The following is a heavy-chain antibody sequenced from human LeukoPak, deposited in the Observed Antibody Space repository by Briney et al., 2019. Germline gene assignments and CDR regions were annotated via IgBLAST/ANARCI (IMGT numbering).Heavy chain of an antibody. V-gene: IGHV1-18*01. CDR3: ARRYCSSTSCYAGYNWFDP. D-gene: IGHD2-2*01. CDR1: GYTFTSYG. CDR2: ISAYNGNT. J-gene: IGHJ5*02. Sequence: ASVKVSCKASGYTFTSYGISWVRQAPGQGLEWMGWISAYNGNTNYAQKLQGRVTMTRDTSISTAYMELSRLRSDDTAVYYCARRYCSSTSCYAGYNWFDPWGQGTLVTVSS.